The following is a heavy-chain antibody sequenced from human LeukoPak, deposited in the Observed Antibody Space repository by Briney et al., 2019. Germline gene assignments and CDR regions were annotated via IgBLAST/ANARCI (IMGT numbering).Heavy chain of an antibody. CDR1: GFTFSNAW. V-gene: IGHV3-15*01. CDR3: TTDHRSKVAGTFDY. D-gene: IGHD6-19*01. CDR2: IKSKTEGGTT. Sequence: GGSLRLSCAASGFTFSNAWMSWVRQAPGKGLEWVGRIKSKTEGGTTDYAAPVNGRFTISRDDSKNTLYLQMNSLKTEDTAVYYCTTDHRSKVAGTFDYWGQGTLVTVSS. J-gene: IGHJ4*02.